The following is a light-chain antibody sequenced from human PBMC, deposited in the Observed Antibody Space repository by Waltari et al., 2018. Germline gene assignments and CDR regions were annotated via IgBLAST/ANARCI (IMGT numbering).Light chain of an antibody. CDR2: GAS. Sequence: EIVMTQSPATLSVSPGERVTLSCRASQSVSNTLAWYQQKPGQAPRLLIYGASTRASGIPARFSGSGSGTEFTLTISSLQSEDFAVYSCQHYGNWHMSTFGQGTKVEI. J-gene: IGKJ2*01. V-gene: IGKV3-15*01. CDR3: QHYGNWHMST. CDR1: QSVSNT.